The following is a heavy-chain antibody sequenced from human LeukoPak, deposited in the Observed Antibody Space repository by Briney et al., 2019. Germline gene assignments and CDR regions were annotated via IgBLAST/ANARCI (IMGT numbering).Heavy chain of an antibody. CDR1: GYSFTRYR. Sequence: GESLKTSFKGPGYSFTRYRIDWERQMPGKGLEWEGIIYPDDSDTRYRQSFQGQVTISTDKAISTAYLQLSRLKASDTAMYYCARLAVDYSNYVGWFDPWGQGTLVTVSS. J-gene: IGHJ5*02. CDR3: ARLAVDYSNYVGWFDP. V-gene: IGHV5-51*01. D-gene: IGHD4-11*01. CDR2: IYPDDSDT.